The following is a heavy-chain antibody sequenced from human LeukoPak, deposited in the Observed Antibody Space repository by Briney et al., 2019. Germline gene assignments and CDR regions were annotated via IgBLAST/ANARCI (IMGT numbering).Heavy chain of an antibody. CDR1: GYTFTGYY. CDR2: INPNSGGT. D-gene: IGHD6-19*01. CDR3: ARDSGYSSGWYINRPHWFDY. V-gene: IGHV1-2*02. J-gene: IGHJ4*02. Sequence: APVKVSCKASGYTFTGYYMHWVRQAPGQGLEWMGWINPNSGGTNYAQKFQGRVTMTRDTSISTAYMELSRLRSDDTAVYYYARDSGYSSGWYINRPHWFDYWGQGTLVTVSS.